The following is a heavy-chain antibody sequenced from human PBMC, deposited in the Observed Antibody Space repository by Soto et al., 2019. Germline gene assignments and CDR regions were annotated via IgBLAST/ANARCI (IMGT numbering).Heavy chain of an antibody. J-gene: IGHJ4*02. Sequence: GASVKVSCKASGGTFSSYAISWVRQAPGQGLEWMGGIIPIFGTANYAQKFQGRVTITADESTSTAYMELSSLRSEDTAVYYCATPARYDLYCFYYWGQGTLVTVSS. CDR1: GGTFSSYA. CDR2: IIPIFGTA. V-gene: IGHV1-69*13. CDR3: ATPARYDLYCFYY. D-gene: IGHD3-16*01.